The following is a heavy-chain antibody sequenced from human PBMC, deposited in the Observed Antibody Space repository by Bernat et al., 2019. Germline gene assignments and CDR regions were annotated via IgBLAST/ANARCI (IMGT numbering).Heavy chain of an antibody. V-gene: IGHV3-7*03. D-gene: IGHD3-10*01. Sequence: EVQLVESGGGLVKPGGSLRVSCAASGLTFSSYSMSWVRQAPGKGLEWVAYINKNGSDMYYVDSVKGRFTISRDNAKNSLYLQMNSLRAEDTAVYYCARSLFGEYRFDYWGQGTLVTVSS. J-gene: IGHJ4*02. CDR1: GLTFSSYS. CDR3: ARSLFGEYRFDY. CDR2: INKNGSDM.